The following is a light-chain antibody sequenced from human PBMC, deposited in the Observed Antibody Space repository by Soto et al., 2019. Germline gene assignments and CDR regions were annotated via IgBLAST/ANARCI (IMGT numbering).Light chain of an antibody. Sequence: EILMTQSPASLSVSPGENATLSCRASQSVSTNLVWYQQKLGQSPRLLIYDASTRPTGIAARFGGMGSGTQFTLTSTSLQSEYSAVYYCQQYHKWPPLTFGGGTKVEI. J-gene: IGKJ4*01. V-gene: IGKV3-15*01. CDR2: DAS. CDR3: QQYHKWPPLT. CDR1: QSVSTN.